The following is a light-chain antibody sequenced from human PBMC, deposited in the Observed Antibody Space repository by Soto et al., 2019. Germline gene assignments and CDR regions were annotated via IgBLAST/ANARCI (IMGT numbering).Light chain of an antibody. CDR1: QSISNN. Sequence: EIVMTQSPATLSVSPRERATLSCRASQSISNNVAWYQQKPGQAPRLLISGASTRATGIPARFSGSGSGTEFTLTISSLQSEDFAVYYCQQYNDWPPSTFGQGTKLEIK. J-gene: IGKJ2*02. V-gene: IGKV3-15*01. CDR2: GAS. CDR3: QQYNDWPPST.